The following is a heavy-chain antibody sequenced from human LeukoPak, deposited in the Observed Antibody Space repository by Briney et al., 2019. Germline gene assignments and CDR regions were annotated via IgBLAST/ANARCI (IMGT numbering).Heavy chain of an antibody. CDR3: ARDPSDDQGFDC. CDR1: GDTVSSNSAA. CDR2: TYYRSKWTY. D-gene: IGHD3-3*01. J-gene: IGHJ5*01. V-gene: IGHV6-1*01. Sequence: SQTLSLTCDISGDTVSSNSAAWNWIRQSPSRGLEWLGRTYYRSKWTYEYAESVRSRITNNVDTSKNQFSLHLNSVTPEDTAVYYCARDPSDDQGFDCWGQGTLVTVSS.